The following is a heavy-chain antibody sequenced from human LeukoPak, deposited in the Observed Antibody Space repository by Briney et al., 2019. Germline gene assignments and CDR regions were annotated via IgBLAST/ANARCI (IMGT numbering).Heavy chain of an antibody. V-gene: IGHV3-9*01. CDR1: GFTFSSYA. Sequence: GGSLRLSCAASGFTFSSYAMHWVRQAPGKGLEWVSGISWNSGSIGYADSVKGRFTISRDNAKNSLYLQMNSLRAEDTALYYCAKDRSWGYFDLWGRGTLVTVSS. J-gene: IGHJ2*01. CDR2: ISWNSGSI. D-gene: IGHD2-15*01. CDR3: AKDRSWGYFDL.